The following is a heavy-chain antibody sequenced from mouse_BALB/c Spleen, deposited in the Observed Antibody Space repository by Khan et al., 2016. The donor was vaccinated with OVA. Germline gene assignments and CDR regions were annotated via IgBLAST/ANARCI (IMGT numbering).Heavy chain of an antibody. D-gene: IGHD2-1*01. CDR1: GYTFTSYW. CDR3: ARPYGNYMFAY. Sequence: VQLQESGAELAKPGASVKMSCKASGYTFTSYWMHWVKQRPGQGLEWIGYINPSTGYTEYNQKFKDKATLTADKSSSTAYMQLSSLTSEDSAVYYCARPYGNYMFAYWGQGTLVTVSA. CDR2: INPSTGYT. J-gene: IGHJ3*01. V-gene: IGHV1-7*01.